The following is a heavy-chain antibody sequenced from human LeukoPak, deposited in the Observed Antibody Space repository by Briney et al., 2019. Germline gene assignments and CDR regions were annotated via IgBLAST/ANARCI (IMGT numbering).Heavy chain of an antibody. CDR3: ARGGSLAAAPHLYYFVY. D-gene: IGHD6-19*01. V-gene: IGHV1-46*01. Sequence: ASVKVSCKASGYTFTSYYLHWVRQAPGQGLEWMGIINPIGGSTTYVQKFQGRVTMTRDTSTSTVYMELSSLRSEDTAVYYCARGGSLAAAPHLYYFVYWGQGSLVTVSS. J-gene: IGHJ4*02. CDR1: GYTFTSYY. CDR2: INPIGGST.